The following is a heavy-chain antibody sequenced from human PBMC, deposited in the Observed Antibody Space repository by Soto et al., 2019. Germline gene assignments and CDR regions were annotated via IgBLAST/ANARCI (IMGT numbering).Heavy chain of an antibody. V-gene: IGHV3-21*01. J-gene: IGHJ6*02. CDR3: VRAGHVFDVHYYGMDL. CDR1: GFTFNDYS. CDR2: ISSSGTYI. Sequence: PGGSVRLSCEASGFTFNDYSMDWVRQAPEKGLEWVSSISSSGTYIYYADSVKGRFAISRDNANNVMYLQMDTLRAEDTAVYYCVRAGHVFDVHYYGMDLWGQGTTVTVSS. D-gene: IGHD3-10*01.